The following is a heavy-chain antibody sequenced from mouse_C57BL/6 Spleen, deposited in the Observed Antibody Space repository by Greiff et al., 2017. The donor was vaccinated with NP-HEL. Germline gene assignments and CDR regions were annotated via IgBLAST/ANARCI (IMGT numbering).Heavy chain of an antibody. CDR2: IYPGSGNT. CDR1: GYTFTDYY. Sequence: QVQLQQSGAELVRPGASVKLSCKASGYTFTDYYINWVKQRPGQGLEWIARIYPGSGNTYYNEKFKGKATLTAEKSSSTAYMQLSSLTSEDSAVYFCARSYDYDDGDYWGQGTTLTVSS. J-gene: IGHJ2*01. CDR3: ARSYDYDDGDY. D-gene: IGHD2-4*01. V-gene: IGHV1-76*01.